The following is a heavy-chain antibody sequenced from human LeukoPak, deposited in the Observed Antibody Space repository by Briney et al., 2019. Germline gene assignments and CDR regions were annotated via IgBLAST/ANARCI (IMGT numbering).Heavy chain of an antibody. D-gene: IGHD5-18*01. V-gene: IGHV3-7*01. Sequence: GGSLRLSCAASGFTFSSYWMSWVRRAPGKGLEWVANIKEDGSEKYYVDSVKGRVTISRDNAKKSLYLQMNSLRAEDTAVYYCARDLVYSYGRLDYWGQGTLVTVSS. CDR3: ARDLVYSYGRLDY. CDR2: IKEDGSEK. J-gene: IGHJ4*02. CDR1: GFTFSSYW.